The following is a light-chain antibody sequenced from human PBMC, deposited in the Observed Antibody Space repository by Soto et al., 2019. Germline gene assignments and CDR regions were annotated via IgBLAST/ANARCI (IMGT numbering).Light chain of an antibody. CDR2: EVS. Sequence: QSALPQPASVSGSPGQSITISCTGTSSDVGGYNYVSWYQQHPGKAPKLMIYEVSNRPSGVSNRFSGSKSGNTASLTISGLQAEDEADYYCSSYTSSSCVVFGGGTKLTVL. J-gene: IGLJ2*01. CDR1: SSDVGGYNY. CDR3: SSYTSSSCVV. V-gene: IGLV2-14*01.